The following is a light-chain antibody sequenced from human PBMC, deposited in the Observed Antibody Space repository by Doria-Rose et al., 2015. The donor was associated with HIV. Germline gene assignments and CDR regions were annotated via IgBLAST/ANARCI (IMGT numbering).Light chain of an antibody. CDR1: QRVKSSY. Sequence: DILVTQSPSTLSLSPGERATLSCRASQRVKSSYLAWYQQKPGQAPKLLIYDASTRATGIPDRLSGRGSGTVFTLTISRLEPEDVAVYYCQQYGASRGTFGQGTRLEIK. V-gene: IGKV3-20*01. CDR2: DAS. J-gene: IGKJ5*01. CDR3: QQYGASRGT.